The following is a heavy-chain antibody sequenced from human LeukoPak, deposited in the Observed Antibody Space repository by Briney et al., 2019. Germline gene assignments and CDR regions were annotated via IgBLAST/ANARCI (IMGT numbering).Heavy chain of an antibody. CDR2: INPNSGGT. Sequence: GASVKVSCKASGHTFTGYYMHWVRQAPGQGLEWMGWINPNSGGTNYAQKFQGRATMTRDTSISTAYMELSRLRSDDTAVYYCASPQLGYCSSTSCYNDAFDMWGQGTMVTVSS. CDR1: GHTFTGYY. V-gene: IGHV1-2*02. CDR3: ASPQLGYCSSTSCYNDAFDM. J-gene: IGHJ3*02. D-gene: IGHD2-2*02.